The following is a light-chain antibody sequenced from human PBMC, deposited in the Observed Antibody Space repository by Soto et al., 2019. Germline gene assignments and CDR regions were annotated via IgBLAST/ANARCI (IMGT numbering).Light chain of an antibody. Sequence: QAVVTQPRSVSGSPGQSVTISCTGTSSDVGGYNYVSWYQQHPGKAPKLMIYDVSKRASGVPDRFSGSKSGNPASLTISGLQAEDEADYYCCSYAGSYSYVFGTGTKLTVL. J-gene: IGLJ1*01. CDR1: SSDVGGYNY. CDR2: DVS. V-gene: IGLV2-11*01. CDR3: CSYAGSYSYV.